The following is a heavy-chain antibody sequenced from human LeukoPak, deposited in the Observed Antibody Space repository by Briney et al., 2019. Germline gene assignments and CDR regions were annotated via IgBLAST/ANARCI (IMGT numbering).Heavy chain of an antibody. CDR2: ISGSGGST. D-gene: IGHD3-10*01. CDR3: AKDHGSGSPGYYYYDMDV. CDR1: GFTFSSYA. Sequence: PGGSLRLSCAASGFTFSSYAMSWVRQAPGKGLEWVSAISGSGGSTYYADSVKGRFTISRDNSKNTLYLQMNSLRAEDTAVYYCAKDHGSGSPGYYYYDMDVWDKGTTVTVSS. J-gene: IGHJ6*04. V-gene: IGHV3-23*01.